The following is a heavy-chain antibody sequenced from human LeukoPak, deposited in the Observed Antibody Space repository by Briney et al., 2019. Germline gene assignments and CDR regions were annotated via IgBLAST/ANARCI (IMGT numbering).Heavy chain of an antibody. Sequence: PSETLSLTCTVSGYSINSGYYWSWIRQPPGKRLEWIGSIYYSGSTYSNPTLKSRLTISVDTSKNQFSLKLSSVTAADTAVYYCAQQGIAAAGTEGTYFDYWGQGTLVTVSS. CDR2: IYYSGST. CDR1: GYSINSGYY. V-gene: IGHV4-38-2*02. CDR3: AQQGIAAAGTEGTYFDY. D-gene: IGHD6-13*01. J-gene: IGHJ4*02.